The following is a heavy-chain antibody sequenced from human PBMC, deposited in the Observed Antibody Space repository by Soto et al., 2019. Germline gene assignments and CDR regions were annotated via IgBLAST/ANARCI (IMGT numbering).Heavy chain of an antibody. CDR1: GGSISSYY. J-gene: IGHJ4*02. Sequence: SETLSLTCTVSGGSISSYYWNWIRQSPGKGLEWIAALDYSGTTNYNPSLKSRITTSVDPSKKQFSLKMRSVTAADTAVYYCARDSLPPYSSSSKGFVYWGQGSLVTVSS. V-gene: IGHV4-59*01. CDR2: LDYSGTT. CDR3: ARDSLPPYSSSSKGFVY. D-gene: IGHD6-6*01.